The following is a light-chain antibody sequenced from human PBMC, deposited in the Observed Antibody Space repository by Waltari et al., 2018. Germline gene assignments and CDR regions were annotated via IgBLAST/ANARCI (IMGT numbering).Light chain of an antibody. Sequence: QSALTQPASVSGSPGQSISISCTGSSSDVGNFLLLSWYQQHPGKAPKVIIYEGNKRPSGLSDRFSGSKSGNTASLTISGLQPVDEADYYCCSYVGGTSWVFGGGTKLTVL. CDR2: EGN. V-gene: IGLV2-23*01. CDR3: CSYVGGTSWV. J-gene: IGLJ3*02. CDR1: SSDVGNFLL.